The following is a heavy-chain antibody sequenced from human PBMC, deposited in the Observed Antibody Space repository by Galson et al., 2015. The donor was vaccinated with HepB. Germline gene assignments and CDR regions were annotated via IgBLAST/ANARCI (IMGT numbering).Heavy chain of an antibody. D-gene: IGHD6-19*01. CDR1: GFTFGDYA. CDR2: IRSKAYGGTT. J-gene: IGHJ5*02. Sequence: SLRLSCAASGFTFGDYAMSWFRQAPGKGLEWVGFIRSKAYGGTTEYAASVRGRFTISRDDSKSIAYLQMNSLKTEDTAVYYCTRGGSSGWRDWFDPWGQGTLVTVSS. CDR3: TRGGSSGWRDWFDP. V-gene: IGHV3-49*03.